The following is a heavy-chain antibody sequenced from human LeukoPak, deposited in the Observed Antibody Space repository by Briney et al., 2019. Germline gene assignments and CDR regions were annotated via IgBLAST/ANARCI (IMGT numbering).Heavy chain of an antibody. CDR3: ARVEASEGYYGSYHYYYMDV. D-gene: IGHD3-10*01. CDR2: VVGNGGTT. J-gene: IGHJ6*03. Sequence: GGSLRLSCAASGFTFTTYTIHWIRQAPGKGLEYVSAVVGNGGTTYYADSVRGRFTISRDNSKDTLFLQMNSLRAGDTAVYYCARVEASEGYYGSYHYYYMDVWGKGTTVTVSS. CDR1: GFTFTTYT. V-gene: IGHV3-64*02.